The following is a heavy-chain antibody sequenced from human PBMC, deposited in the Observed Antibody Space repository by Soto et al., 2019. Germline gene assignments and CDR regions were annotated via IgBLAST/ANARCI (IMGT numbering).Heavy chain of an antibody. CDR3: ARAVDTAMDPLDY. D-gene: IGHD5-18*01. V-gene: IGHV3-30-3*01. J-gene: IGHJ4*02. CDR2: TSDDGDIQ. CDR1: GFDFRNYA. Sequence: PGGSLRLSCVASGFDFRNYAMHWVRQSPGKGPEWVAITSDDGDIQYYADSVKGRFTISRDNSKNTLFLQMTSLRSEDAAVYFCARAVDTAMDPLDYWGQGTQVTVSS.